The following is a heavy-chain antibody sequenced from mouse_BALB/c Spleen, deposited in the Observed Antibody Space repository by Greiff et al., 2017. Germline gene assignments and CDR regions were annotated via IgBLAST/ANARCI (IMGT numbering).Heavy chain of an antibody. CDR2: ISSGGSYT. CDR1: GFTFSSYA. J-gene: IGHJ4*01. CDR3: ARDDWDDYYAMDY. Sequence: EVHLVESGGGLVKPGGSLKLSCAASGFTFSSYAMSWVRQSPEKRLEWVAEISSGGSYTYYPDTVTGRFTISRDNAKNTLYLEMSSLRSEDTAMYYCARDDWDDYYAMDYWGQGTSVTVSS. D-gene: IGHD4-1*01. V-gene: IGHV5-9-4*01.